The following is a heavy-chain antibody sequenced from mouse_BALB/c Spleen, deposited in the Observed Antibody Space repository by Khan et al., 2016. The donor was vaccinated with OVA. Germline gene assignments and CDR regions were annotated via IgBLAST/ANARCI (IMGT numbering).Heavy chain of an antibody. CDR3: ARSYDGAWFAY. Sequence: QAQLKESGPELVKPGTSVKMSCKASGYTFTDYVISWVKQRTGQGLEWIGEIYPGSGSTYYNGKFKGKATLTADKSSNTAYMQRSSLTSEDSAVYFCARSYDGAWFAYWGQGTLVTVSA. CDR1: GYTFTDYV. D-gene: IGHD1-1*01. V-gene: IGHV1-77*01. J-gene: IGHJ3*01. CDR2: IYPGSGST.